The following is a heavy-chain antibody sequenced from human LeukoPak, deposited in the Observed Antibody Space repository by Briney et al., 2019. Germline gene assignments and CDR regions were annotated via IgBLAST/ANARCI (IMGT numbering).Heavy chain of an antibody. J-gene: IGHJ4*02. CDR1: GGSIRSDGYY. CDR2: IYYSGST. V-gene: IGHV4-31*03. D-gene: IGHD3-22*01. CDR3: AGTRKGYYDSSGYHPDY. Sequence: SDTLSLTCTASGGSIRSDGYYWSWIRQHPGKGLEWIGYIYYSGSTYYNPSLKSRVTISVDTSKNQFSLKLSSVTAADTAVYYCAGTRKGYYDSSGYHPDYWGQGTLVTVSS.